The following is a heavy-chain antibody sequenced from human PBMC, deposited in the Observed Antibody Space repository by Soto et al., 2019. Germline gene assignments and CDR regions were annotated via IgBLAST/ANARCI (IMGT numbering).Heavy chain of an antibody. Sequence: ASVKVSCKASGYTFTSYGISWVRQAPGQGLEWMGWISAYNGNTNYAQKLQGRVTMTTDTSTSTAYMERRSLRSDDTAVYYCARTAPIYCSGGSCYFDYWGQGTLVTVSS. D-gene: IGHD2-15*01. J-gene: IGHJ4*02. V-gene: IGHV1-18*01. CDR3: ARTAPIYCSGGSCYFDY. CDR1: GYTFTSYG. CDR2: ISAYNGNT.